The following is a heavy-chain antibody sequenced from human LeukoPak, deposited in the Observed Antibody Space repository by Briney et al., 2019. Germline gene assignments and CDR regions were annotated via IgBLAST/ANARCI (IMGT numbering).Heavy chain of an antibody. CDR1: GFTFSSYG. J-gene: IGHJ5*02. V-gene: IGHV3-30*18. CDR3: AKEGRFLEWLLSGDNWFDP. D-gene: IGHD3-3*01. Sequence: GRSLRLSCAASGFTFSSYGMHWVRQAPGKGLEWVAVISYDGSNKYYADSVKGRFTISRDNSKNTLYLQMNSLRAEDTAVYYCAKEGRFLEWLLSGDNWFDPWGQGTLVTVSS. CDR2: ISYDGSNK.